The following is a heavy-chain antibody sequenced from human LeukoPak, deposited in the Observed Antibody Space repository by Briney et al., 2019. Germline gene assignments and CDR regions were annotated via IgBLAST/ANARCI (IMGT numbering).Heavy chain of an antibody. CDR2: IKQDGSEK. CDR3: ARAGTPGFVDY. D-gene: IGHD1-1*01. Sequence: GGSLRLSCAASGFTFNTYWMSWVRQAPGKGLEWVAIIKQDGSEKYYVDSVKGRFTISRDNAYNSLYLQMNSLRAEDTAVYYCARAGTPGFVDYWGQGTLVTVSS. CDR1: GFTFNTYW. V-gene: IGHV3-7*01. J-gene: IGHJ4*02.